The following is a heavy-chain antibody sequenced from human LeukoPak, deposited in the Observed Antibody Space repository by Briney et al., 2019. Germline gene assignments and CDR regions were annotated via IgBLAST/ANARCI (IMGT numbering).Heavy chain of an antibody. D-gene: IGHD4-11*01. J-gene: IGHJ4*02. Sequence: PSETLSLTCTVSGGSISSSSYYWGWIRQPPGKGLEWIGSIYYSGSTYYNPSLKSRVTISVDTSKNQFSLKLSSVTAADTAVYYCASGLPRGRDFDYWGQGTLVTVSS. CDR1: GGSISSSSYY. V-gene: IGHV4-39*07. CDR2: IYYSGST. CDR3: ASGLPRGRDFDY.